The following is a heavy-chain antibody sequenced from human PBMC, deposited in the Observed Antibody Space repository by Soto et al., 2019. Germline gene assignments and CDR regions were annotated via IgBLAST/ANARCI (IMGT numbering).Heavy chain of an antibody. D-gene: IGHD4-17*01. J-gene: IGHJ4*02. V-gene: IGHV4-4*02. CDR1: GGSISSDNW. Sequence: QVQLQESGPGLVKPSGTLSLTCTVSGGSISSDNWWGWVRQPPGKGLEYIGQIYPTGTTNYIPYLKSRVTTSVDRSQNQFSLRLTSVTAADTAVYYCARLMTAVTTTFDYWGQGTLVTVSS. CDR3: ARLMTAVTTTFDY. CDR2: IYPTGTT.